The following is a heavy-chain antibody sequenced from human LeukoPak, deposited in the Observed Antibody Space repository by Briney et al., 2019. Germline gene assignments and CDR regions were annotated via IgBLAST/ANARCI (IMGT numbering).Heavy chain of an antibody. Sequence: HPGRSLRLSCAASGFTFDDYAMHWVRQAPGKGLEWVSGISWNSGRIGYADSVKGRFTISRDNAKNSLYLQMNSLRAEDTALYYCASGGSAVTRGMIITSEYYFHYRGQGILVTVSS. CDR3: ASGGSAVTRGMIITSEYYFHY. J-gene: IGHJ4*02. V-gene: IGHV3-9*01. CDR1: GFTFDDYA. CDR2: ISWNSGRI. D-gene: IGHD3-10*01.